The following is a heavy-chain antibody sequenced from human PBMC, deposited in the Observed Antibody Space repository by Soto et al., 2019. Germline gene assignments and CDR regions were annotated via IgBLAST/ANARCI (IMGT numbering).Heavy chain of an antibody. Sequence: GPSLKVSCKASAYTFTNNNVTWVRQATGQGLECMGWMNPGSGDTGYAQKFQGRVTMTRNISIATAYMELSSLRSEDTAVYYCASLREGIAARPGLPPHYGMDVWGQGTTVTVS. V-gene: IGHV1-8*01. D-gene: IGHD6-6*01. CDR1: AYTFTNNN. CDR3: ASLREGIAARPGLPPHYGMDV. J-gene: IGHJ6*02. CDR2: MNPGSGDT.